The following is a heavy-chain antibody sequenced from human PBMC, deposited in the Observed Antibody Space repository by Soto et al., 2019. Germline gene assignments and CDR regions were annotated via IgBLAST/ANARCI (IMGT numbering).Heavy chain of an antibody. CDR1: GFTFDDYG. J-gene: IGHJ6*02. CDR3: ARDKGLRLQAYGDYYYYGMDV. D-gene: IGHD4-17*01. V-gene: IGHV3-20*01. Sequence: GGSLRLSCAASGFTFDDYGMSWVRQAPGKGLEWVSGINWNGGSTGYADSVKGRFTISRDNAKNSLYLQMNSLRAEDTALYHCARDKGLRLQAYGDYYYYGMDVWGQGTTVTVSS. CDR2: INWNGGST.